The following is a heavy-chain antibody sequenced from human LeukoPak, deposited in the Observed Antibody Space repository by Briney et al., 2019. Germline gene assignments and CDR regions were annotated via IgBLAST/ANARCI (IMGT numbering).Heavy chain of an antibody. CDR2: IYNSGNT. CDR3: ARGEWDLLFDY. J-gene: IGHJ4*02. V-gene: IGHV4-61*01. Sequence: SETLSLTCTVSGGSLSSGTYYWSWIRQPPGKGLEWIGYIYNSGNTYYNPSLKSRVTISLDTSKNQFSLKLRSVTAADTAVYYCARGEWDLLFDYWGQGTLVTVSS. D-gene: IGHD1-26*01. CDR1: GGSLSSGTYY.